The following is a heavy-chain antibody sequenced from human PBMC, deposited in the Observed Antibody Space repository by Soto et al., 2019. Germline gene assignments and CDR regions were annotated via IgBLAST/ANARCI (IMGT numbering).Heavy chain of an antibody. CDR2: TYYRSKWYN. D-gene: IGHD6-13*01. CDR1: GDSVSSNSAA. J-gene: IGHJ6*02. V-gene: IGHV6-1*01. Sequence: SQTLSLTCAISGDSVSSNSAAWNWIRQSPSRGLEWLGRTYYRSKWYNDYAVSVKSRITINPDTSKNQFSLKLSSVTAADTAVYYCARGGTTGSSSYYYYYGMDVWGQGTTVTVSS. CDR3: ARGGTTGSSSYYYYYGMDV.